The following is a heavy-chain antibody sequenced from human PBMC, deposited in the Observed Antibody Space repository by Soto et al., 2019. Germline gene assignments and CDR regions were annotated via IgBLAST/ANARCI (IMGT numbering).Heavy chain of an antibody. D-gene: IGHD3-3*01. V-gene: IGHV3-7*03. CDR2: IKQDGSEK. CDR1: VFTVSSYW. J-gene: IGHJ4*02. Sequence: GGSLRLACAASVFTVSSYWMSWVRQAPGKGLEWVANIKQDGSEKYYVDSVKGRFTISRDNAKNSLYLQMNSLRAEDTAVYYCARDRVGRFLEWLLPDYWGQGTLVTVSS. CDR3: ARDRVGRFLEWLLPDY.